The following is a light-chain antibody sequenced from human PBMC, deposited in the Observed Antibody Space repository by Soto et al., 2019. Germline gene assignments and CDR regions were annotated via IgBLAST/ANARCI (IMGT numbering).Light chain of an antibody. CDR2: LNSDGSH. V-gene: IGLV4-69*01. CDR1: SGHSNYA. Sequence: QTVVTQSPSASASLGASVKLNCTLSSGHSNYAIAWHQQQSEKGPRYLMKLNSDGSHSKGDGIPDRFSGSSSAAERYLTISSLQSEDEADYYCQTWGSGIEVFGAGTKLTVL. CDR3: QTWGSGIEV. J-gene: IGLJ2*01.